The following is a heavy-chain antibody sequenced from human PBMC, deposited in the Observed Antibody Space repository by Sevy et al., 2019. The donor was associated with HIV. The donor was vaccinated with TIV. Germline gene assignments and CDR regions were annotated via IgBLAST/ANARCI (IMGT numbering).Heavy chain of an antibody. J-gene: IGHJ4*02. CDR1: GFTFSSYA. CDR3: AREVGEYYDYVWGSYRSSHYFDY. Sequence: GGSLRLSCAASGFTFSSYAMHWVRQAPGKGLEWVAVISYDGSNKYYADSEKGRFTISRDNSKNTLYLQMNSLRAEDTAVYYCAREVGEYYDYVWGSYRSSHYFDYWGQGTLVTVSS. D-gene: IGHD3-16*02. V-gene: IGHV3-30-3*01. CDR2: ISYDGSNK.